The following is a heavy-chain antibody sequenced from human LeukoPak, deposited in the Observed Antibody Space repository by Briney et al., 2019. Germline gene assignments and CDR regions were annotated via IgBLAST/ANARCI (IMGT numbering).Heavy chain of an antibody. CDR3: ARMDTGGSSSPNWFDP. CDR2: MNPKSGNT. CDR1: GYTFTSHD. V-gene: IGHV1-8*01. Sequence: ASVKVSCKASGYTFTSHDINWVRQATGQGLEWMGWMNPKSGNTGYAQKFQGRVTMTRDTSISTAYMELSSLKSDDTAVYYCARMDTGGSSSPNWFDPWGQRTLVTVSS. D-gene: IGHD2-8*02. J-gene: IGHJ5*02.